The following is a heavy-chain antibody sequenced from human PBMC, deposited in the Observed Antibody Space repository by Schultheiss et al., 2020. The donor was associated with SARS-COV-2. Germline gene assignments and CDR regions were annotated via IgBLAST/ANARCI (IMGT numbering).Heavy chain of an antibody. Sequence: SETLSLTCAVSGYSISSGYYWGWIRQPPGKGLEWIGSIYHSGSTNYNPSLKSRVTISVDTSKNQFSLKLSSVTAADTAVYYCARGRPTVFDYWGQGTLVTVSS. CDR3: ARGRPTVFDY. J-gene: IGHJ4*02. V-gene: IGHV4-38-2*01. D-gene: IGHD4-17*01. CDR1: GYSISSGYY. CDR2: IYHSGST.